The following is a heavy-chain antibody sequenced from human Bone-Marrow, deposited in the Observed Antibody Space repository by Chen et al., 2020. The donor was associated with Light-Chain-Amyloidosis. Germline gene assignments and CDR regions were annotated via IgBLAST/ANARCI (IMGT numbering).Heavy chain of an antibody. V-gene: IGHV3-21*01. CDR3: ARVGERWLQSGTFDY. CDR1: GFSFGTSS. Sequence: EVQLVESGGGLVKPGWSLRISREASGFSFGTSSMAWVRQAPGKGLEWVSSISVTGSYTHYADSVKGRFTISRDNAKNSLYLQMNSLRVEDTAVYYCARVGERWLQSGTFDYWGQGSLVTVSS. D-gene: IGHD3-16*01. J-gene: IGHJ4*02. CDR2: ISVTGSYT.